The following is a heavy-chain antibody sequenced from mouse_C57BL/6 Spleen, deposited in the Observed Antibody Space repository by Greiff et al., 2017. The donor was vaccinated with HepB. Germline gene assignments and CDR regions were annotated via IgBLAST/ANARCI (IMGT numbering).Heavy chain of an antibody. CDR3: ARGGSSYSYWYFDV. D-gene: IGHD1-1*01. CDR2: INPNNGGT. J-gene: IGHJ1*03. CDR1: GYTFTDYN. Sequence: VQLQQSGPELVKPGASVKIPCKASGYTFTDYNMDWVKQSHGKSLEWIGDINPNNGGTIYNQKFKGKATLTVDKSSSTAYMERRSLTSEDTAVYYCARGGSSYSYWYFDVWGTGTTVTGSS. V-gene: IGHV1-18*01.